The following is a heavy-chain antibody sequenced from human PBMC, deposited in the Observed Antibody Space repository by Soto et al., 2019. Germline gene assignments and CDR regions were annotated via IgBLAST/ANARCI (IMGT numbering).Heavy chain of an antibody. CDR3: ARGKYDMDV. CDR2: IKEDGSEK. CDR1: GFTFSSYW. V-gene: IGHV3-7*03. Sequence: EVQLVESGGGLVQPGGSLRLSCASSGFTFSSYWMRWVRQAPGKGLEWVANIKEDGSEKYYVDSVKGRFTISRDNAKNSLYLQMNSLRAEDTAVYYCARGKYDMDVWGQGTTVTVSS. J-gene: IGHJ6*02.